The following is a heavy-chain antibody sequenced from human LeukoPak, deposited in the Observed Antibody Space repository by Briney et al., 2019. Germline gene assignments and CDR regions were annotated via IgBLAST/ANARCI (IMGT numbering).Heavy chain of an antibody. Sequence: SETLSLTCAVSGGSISSGGYSRSWIRQPPGKGLEWIGYIYHSGSTYYNPSLKSRVTISVDRSKNQFSLKLSSVTAADTAVYYCARATTYYYDSSGYPASYYFDYWGQGTLVTVSS. J-gene: IGHJ4*02. D-gene: IGHD3-22*01. CDR1: GGSISSGGYS. CDR3: ARATTYYYDSSGYPASYYFDY. V-gene: IGHV4-30-2*01. CDR2: IYHSGST.